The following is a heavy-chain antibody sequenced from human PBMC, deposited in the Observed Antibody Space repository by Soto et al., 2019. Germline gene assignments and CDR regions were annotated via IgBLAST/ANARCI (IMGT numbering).Heavy chain of an antibody. Sequence: SETLSLTCAVSGGSIISSNWWSWVRQPPGKGLEWIGEIYHSGSTNYNPSLKSRVTISVDKSKNQFSLKLSSVTAADTAVYYCARGRDPRDGSNNYSIWGQGTLVTVSS. V-gene: IGHV4-4*02. CDR2: IYHSGST. CDR3: ARGRDPRDGSNNYSI. J-gene: IGHJ4*02. D-gene: IGHD2-2*01. CDR1: GGSIISSNW.